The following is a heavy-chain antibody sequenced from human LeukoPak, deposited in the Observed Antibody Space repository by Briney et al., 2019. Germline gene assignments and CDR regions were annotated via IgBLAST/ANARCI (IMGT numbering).Heavy chain of an antibody. CDR3: ARGTGN. Sequence: SGGSLRLSCAASGFTFSRYWMSWVRQATGKGLEWVANIKQDGSEKYYVDSVKGRFTISRDNAKNSLYLQMNSLRAEDTAVYYCARGTGNWGQGTLFTVSS. CDR2: IKQDGSEK. CDR1: GFTFSRYW. J-gene: IGHJ4*02. D-gene: IGHD1-1*01. V-gene: IGHV3-7*05.